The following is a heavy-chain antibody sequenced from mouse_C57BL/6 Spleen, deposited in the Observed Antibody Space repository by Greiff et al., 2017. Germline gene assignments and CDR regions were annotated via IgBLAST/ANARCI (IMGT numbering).Heavy chain of an antibody. CDR1: GYTFTSYW. J-gene: IGHJ4*01. Sequence: QVQLQQPGAELVMPGASVKLSCKASGYTFTSYWMHWVKQRPGQGLEWIGEIDPSASYTNYNQKFKGNSTLTVDKSSSTAYMQLSSLTSEDSAVYYCARRSYYAMDYWGQGTSVTVSS. CDR3: ARRSYYAMDY. CDR2: IDPSASYT. V-gene: IGHV1-69*01.